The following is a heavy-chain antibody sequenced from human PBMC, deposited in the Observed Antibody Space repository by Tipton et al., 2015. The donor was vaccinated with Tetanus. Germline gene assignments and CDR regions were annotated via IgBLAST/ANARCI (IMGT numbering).Heavy chain of an antibody. D-gene: IGHD3-16*01. J-gene: IGHJ5*02. CDR3: ARVDDSVWGSPFDP. CDR2: IFHTGGA. V-gene: IGHV4-31*03. CDR1: GGSVNSDDYY. Sequence: TLSLTCTVSGGSVNSDDYYWTWIRQHPGKGLDWIGYIFHTGGADYNPSLKSRATISIDTSKNQFSLKLSSVTAADTAVHYCARVDDSVWGSPFDPWGQGVLVTVSS.